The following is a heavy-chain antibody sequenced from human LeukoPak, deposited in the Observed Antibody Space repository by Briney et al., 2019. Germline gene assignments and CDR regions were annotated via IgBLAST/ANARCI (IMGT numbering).Heavy chain of an antibody. D-gene: IGHD2-21*02. Sequence: SETLSLTCAVYGGSFSGYYWAWIRQPPGKGLEWIGEINDSGNTKYNPSLKSRVTISVDTSKKQYSLKLSSVTAADTAVYYCARWATAGISYFDYWGQGTLVTVSS. J-gene: IGHJ4*02. V-gene: IGHV4-34*01. CDR3: ARWATAGISYFDY. CDR1: GGSFSGYY. CDR2: INDSGNT.